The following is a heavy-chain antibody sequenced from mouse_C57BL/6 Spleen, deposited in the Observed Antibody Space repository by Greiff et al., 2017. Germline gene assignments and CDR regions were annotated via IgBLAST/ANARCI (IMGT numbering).Heavy chain of an antibody. Sequence: EVQLQQSGPELVKPGASVKIPCKASGYTFTDYNMDWVKQSHGKSLEWIGDINPNNGGTIYNQKFKGKATLTVDKSSSTAYMELRSLTSEDTAVXYCARGTGSGYPAWFAYWGQGTLVTVSA. CDR1: GYTFTDYN. CDR2: INPNNGGT. V-gene: IGHV1-18*01. D-gene: IGHD3-2*02. J-gene: IGHJ3*01. CDR3: ARGTGSGYPAWFAY.